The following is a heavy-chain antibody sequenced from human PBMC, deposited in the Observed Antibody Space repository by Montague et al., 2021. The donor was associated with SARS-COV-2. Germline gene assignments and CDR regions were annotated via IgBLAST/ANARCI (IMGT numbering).Heavy chain of an antibody. Sequence: RLSWSASGFTFSSYAMSWVRQAPGKGLEWVSGIRGNGGSTYYADSVKGRFTISRDNPKNTLYLQMNSLRAEDTAVYYCARLDIMTAYPYEYWGQGTLVTVSS. J-gene: IGHJ4*02. CDR2: IRGNGGST. D-gene: IGHD3-9*01. CDR3: ARLDIMTAYPYEY. V-gene: IGHV3-23*01. CDR1: GFTFSSYA.